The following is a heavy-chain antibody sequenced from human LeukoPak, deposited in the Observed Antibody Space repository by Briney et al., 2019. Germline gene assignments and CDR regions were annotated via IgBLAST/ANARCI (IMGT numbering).Heavy chain of an antibody. V-gene: IGHV4-34*01. CDR2: INYYSGSV. D-gene: IGHD3-10*01. Sequence: SETLSLTCAVYGGSFSGYYWSWIRRPPGRGLEWIGEINYYSGSVSNSPSLKSRVTISVDTSKNQFSLKLSAVTAADTAVYYCARGYYAPPVGYYYMDLWGRGTTVTVSS. CDR3: ARGYYAPPVGYYYMDL. CDR1: GGSFSGYY. J-gene: IGHJ6*03.